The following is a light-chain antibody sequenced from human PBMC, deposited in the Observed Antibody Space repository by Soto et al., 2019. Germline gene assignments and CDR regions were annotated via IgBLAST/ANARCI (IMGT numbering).Light chain of an antibody. J-gene: IGKJ5*01. CDR1: QSVTSNY. CDR3: QQYNNWPPIT. CDR2: GAS. Sequence: EIVLTQSPGTLSLSPGERATLSCGASQSVTSNYLAWYQQKPGQAPRLLIYGASRRATGVPDRFIGSGSGTDFTLTISRLEPEDFAVYYCQQYNNWPPITFGQGTRLETK. V-gene: IGKV3-20*01.